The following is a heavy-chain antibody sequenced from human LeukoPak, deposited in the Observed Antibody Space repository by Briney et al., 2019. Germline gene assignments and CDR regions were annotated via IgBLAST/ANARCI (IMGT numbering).Heavy chain of an antibody. CDR3: AKALGYCSSTSCHLDY. Sequence: PGGSLRLSCAASGFTFSSYGMHWVRQAPGKGLGWVAFIRYDGSNKYYADSVKGRFTISRDNSKNTLYLQMNSLRAEDTAVYYCAKALGYCSSTSCHLDYWGQGTLVTVSS. D-gene: IGHD2-2*01. CDR1: GFTFSSYG. V-gene: IGHV3-30*02. J-gene: IGHJ4*02. CDR2: IRYDGSNK.